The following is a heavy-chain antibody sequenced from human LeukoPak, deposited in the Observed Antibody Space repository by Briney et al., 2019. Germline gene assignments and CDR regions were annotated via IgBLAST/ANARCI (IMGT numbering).Heavy chain of an antibody. J-gene: IGHJ4*02. Sequence: ASVKVSCKASGYTFSNFDISWVRQATGQGLEWMGWMNPNSGKTGYAGKFQGRIAMTRDTSINIAYMELSSLTSEDTAVYYCARNGGLADWWGQGTLVTVSS. CDR3: ARNGGLADW. V-gene: IGHV1-8*01. D-gene: IGHD2-8*01. CDR2: MNPNSGKT. CDR1: GYTFSNFD.